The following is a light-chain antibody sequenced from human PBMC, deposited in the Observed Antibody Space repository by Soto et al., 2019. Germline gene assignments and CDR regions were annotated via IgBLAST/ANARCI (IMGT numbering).Light chain of an antibody. CDR3: QHYKMYSPWT. V-gene: IGKV1-5*01. CDR1: QSISSW. CDR2: DVS. Sequence: DIQMTQSPSTLSASVGDRVTITCRASQSISSWLAWYQQKPGKAPKLLIYDVSSLQSGVPSRFSGNGSGTEFTLTISSLQPDDFATYYCQHYKMYSPWTFGQGTKVDIK. J-gene: IGKJ1*01.